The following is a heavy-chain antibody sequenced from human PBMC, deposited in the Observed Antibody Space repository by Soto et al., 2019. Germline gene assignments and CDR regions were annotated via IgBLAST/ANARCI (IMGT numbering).Heavy chain of an antibody. D-gene: IGHD2-15*01. V-gene: IGHV1-18*01. CDR3: ARVYASIVSPYYFDY. Sequence: ASVKVSCKASGYTFTSYGISWVRQAPGQGLEWMGWISAYNGNTNYAQKLRGRVTMTTDTSASTAYMELRSLRSDDTAVYYCARVYASIVSPYYFDYWGQGTLVTVSS. CDR2: ISAYNGNT. CDR1: GYTFTSYG. J-gene: IGHJ4*02.